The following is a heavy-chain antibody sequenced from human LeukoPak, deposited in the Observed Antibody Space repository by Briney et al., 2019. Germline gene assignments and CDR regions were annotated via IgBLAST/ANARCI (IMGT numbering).Heavy chain of an antibody. CDR3: ARDGGICSSTSCPPDY. CDR1: GYTFTVYY. D-gene: IGHD2-2*01. J-gene: IGHJ4*02. CDR2: INPSRGGT. Sequence: ASVNVSCRASGYTFTVYYMHWVRQAPGEGREWMGWINPSRGGTTYAQKFQGRVTMTRDPSISTAYMELSRLRSADMAVYYCARDGGICSSTSCPPDYWGQGTLVTVSP. V-gene: IGHV1-2*02.